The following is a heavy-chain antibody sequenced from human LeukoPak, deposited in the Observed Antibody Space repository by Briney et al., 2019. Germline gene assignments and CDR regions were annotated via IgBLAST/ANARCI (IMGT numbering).Heavy chain of an antibody. V-gene: IGHV5-10-1*01. CDR3: ARTYSSGWAFFDY. J-gene: IGHJ4*02. CDR1: GYSFTRYW. Sequence: GESLRISCKASGYSFTRYWISWVRQMPGKGREWMGRIDPSDSYTNYSPSFQGHVTISADKSISTAYLQWRSLKASDTAIYYCARTYSSGWAFFDYWGQGNMVTVSS. D-gene: IGHD6-19*01. CDR2: IDPSDSYT.